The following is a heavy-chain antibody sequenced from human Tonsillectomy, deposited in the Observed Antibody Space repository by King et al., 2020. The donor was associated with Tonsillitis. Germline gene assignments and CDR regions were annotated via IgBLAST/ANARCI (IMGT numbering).Heavy chain of an antibody. CDR3: ASGRSSSGWYLDY. J-gene: IGHJ4*02. V-gene: IGHV1-69*17. CDR2: IIPVVGVG. D-gene: IGHD6-19*01. CDR1: GGTFNSHA. Sequence: QLVQSGAEVKKPGSSVKVSCQAFGGTFNSHAISWVRQAPGQGLAWMGGIIPVVGVGNYAQNFQGRVTVTADKSTSTAYMELSSLTSDDTAVYYCASGRSSSGWYLDYWGQGTLVTVSS.